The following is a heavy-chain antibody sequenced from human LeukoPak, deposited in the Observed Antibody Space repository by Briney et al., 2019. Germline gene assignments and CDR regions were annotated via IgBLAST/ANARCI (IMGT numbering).Heavy chain of an antibody. CDR1: GYTFTDYY. CDR3: ARVLGYCSGGSCYSAGY. D-gene: IGHD2-15*01. CDR2: INPNSGGT. V-gene: IGHV1-2*02. Sequence: ASVKVSCKASGYTFTDYYMHWLQQAPGKGLEWMGWINPNSGGTNYAQKFQGRVTMTRDTSISTAYMELSRLRSDDTAVYYCARVLGYCSGGSCYSAGYWGQGTLVTVSS. J-gene: IGHJ4*02.